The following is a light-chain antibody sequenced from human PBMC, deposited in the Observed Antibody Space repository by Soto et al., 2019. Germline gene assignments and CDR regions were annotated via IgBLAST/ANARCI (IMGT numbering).Light chain of an antibody. CDR1: SSNIGNNY. Sequence: QSVLTQPPSVSAAPGQKVTISCSGSSSNIGNNYVSWYQQLPGTAPKLLIYDNNKRPSGIPDRFSGSKSGTSATLGITGLQTGDEADYYCGTWDSSLTRGHWVFGGGTKLTVL. J-gene: IGLJ3*02. V-gene: IGLV1-51*01. CDR3: GTWDSSLTRGHWV. CDR2: DNN.